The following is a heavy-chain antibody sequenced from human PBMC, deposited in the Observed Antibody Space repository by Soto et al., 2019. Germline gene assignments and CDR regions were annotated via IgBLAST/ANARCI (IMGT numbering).Heavy chain of an antibody. CDR1: GGPFISYA. Sequence: SVKVACKASGGPFISYAGIWVRQAPGQGLEWMGGIIPIFGTANYAQKFQGRVTITADKSTSTAYMELSSLRSEDTAVYYCARPRGVRGVTLRGYNWFDPCGQRTLVTVSS. V-gene: IGHV1-69*06. D-gene: IGHD3-10*01. CDR2: IIPIFGTA. J-gene: IGHJ5*02. CDR3: ARPRGVRGVTLRGYNWFDP.